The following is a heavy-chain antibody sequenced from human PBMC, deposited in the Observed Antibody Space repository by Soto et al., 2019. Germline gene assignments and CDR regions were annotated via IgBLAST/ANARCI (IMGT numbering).Heavy chain of an antibody. D-gene: IGHD4-17*01. CDR3: ARDCGVTTVLTNWFDP. Sequence: ASVKVSCKASGCTFTDYYIQWIRQAPGQGPEWMGWINPNSGGTYYAQKFEGRVTMTRDTSVNTAYMELRILGSDDTALYYCARDCGVTTVLTNWFDPWGQGTLVTVSS. J-gene: IGHJ5*02. V-gene: IGHV1-2*02. CDR1: GCTFTDYY. CDR2: INPNSGGT.